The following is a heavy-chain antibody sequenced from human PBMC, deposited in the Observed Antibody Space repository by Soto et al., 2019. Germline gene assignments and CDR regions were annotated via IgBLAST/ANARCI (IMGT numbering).Heavy chain of an antibody. D-gene: IGHD4-17*01. CDR3: ARALDYGDFLDGRVNNWFDP. CDR1: GYTFTGYY. CDR2: INPNSGGT. V-gene: IGHV1-2*04. J-gene: IGHJ5*02. Sequence: ASVKVSCKASGYTFTGYYMHWVRQAPGQGLEWMGWINPNSGGTNYAQKFQGWVTMTRDTSISTAYMELSRLRSDDTAVYYCARALDYGDFLDGRVNNWFDPWGQGTLVTVSS.